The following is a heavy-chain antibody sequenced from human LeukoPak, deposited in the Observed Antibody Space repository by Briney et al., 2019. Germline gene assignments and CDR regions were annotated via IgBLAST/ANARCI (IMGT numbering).Heavy chain of an antibody. J-gene: IGHJ4*02. Sequence: GGSLRLSCVASGFIFSSYSMYWVRQGPGKGLEWVSVLNTGGDYIQTADSLKGRFTISRDNATNTVYLQMSNLRVEDTAVYYCASGSLVRGLTSNYWGQGTLVTVSS. V-gene: IGHV3-21*01. CDR3: ASGSLVRGLTSNY. D-gene: IGHD3-10*01. CDR1: GFIFSSYS. CDR2: LNTGGDYI.